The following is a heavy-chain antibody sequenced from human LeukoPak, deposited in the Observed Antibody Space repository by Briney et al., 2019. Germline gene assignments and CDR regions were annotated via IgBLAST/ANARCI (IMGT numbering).Heavy chain of an antibody. D-gene: IGHD3-22*01. V-gene: IGHV3-30*14. Sequence: GGSLRLSCAASGFTFNSNAMHWVRQAPGKGLEWVAVISYDGSNKYYADSVKGRFTISRDNSKNTLYLQMNSLRAEDTAVYYCARRAGDYSHPYDYWGQGILVTVSS. CDR2: ISYDGSNK. J-gene: IGHJ4*02. CDR1: GFTFNSNA. CDR3: ARRAGDYSHPYDY.